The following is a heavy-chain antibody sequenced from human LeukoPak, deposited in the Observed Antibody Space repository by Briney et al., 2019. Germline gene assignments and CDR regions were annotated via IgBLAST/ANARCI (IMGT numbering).Heavy chain of an antibody. J-gene: IGHJ4*02. V-gene: IGHV3-23*01. D-gene: IGHD5-24*01. CDR3: AKGPYVEMATNYYFAY. Sequence: PGGSLRLSCAASGFTFSSYAMSWVRQAPGKGLEWVSAISGSGGSTYYADSVKGRFTISRDNSKNTLYLQMNSLRAEDTAVYYCAKGPYVEMATNYYFAYWGQGTLVTVSS. CDR1: GFTFSSYA. CDR2: ISGSGGST.